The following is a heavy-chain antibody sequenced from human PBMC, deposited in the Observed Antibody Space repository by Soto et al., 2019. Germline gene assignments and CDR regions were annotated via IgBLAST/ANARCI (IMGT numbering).Heavy chain of an antibody. D-gene: IGHD2-21*02. J-gene: IGHJ5*02. CDR1: GGSISSSSYF. CDR2: IYYSGST. V-gene: IGHV4-39*01. CDR3: ARHPSDFWFDP. Sequence: QLQLQESGPGLVKPSETLSLTCSVSGGSISSSSYFWGWIRQPPGKGLEWIGSIYYSGSTYYNPSLKFRVTVSVYTSKTQCSLKLSSVTAADAAVYYCARHPSDFWFDPWGQGSLVTGSS.